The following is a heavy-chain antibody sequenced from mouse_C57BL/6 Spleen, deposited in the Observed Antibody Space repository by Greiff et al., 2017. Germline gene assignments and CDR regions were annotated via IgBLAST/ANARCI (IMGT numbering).Heavy chain of an antibody. D-gene: IGHD2-4*01. CDR1: GYTFTDYY. V-gene: IGHV1-26*01. J-gene: IGHJ3*01. Sequence: EVQLQQSGPELVKPGASVKISCKASGYTFTDYYMNWVKQSHGKSLEWIGDINPNNGGTSYNQKFKGKATLTVDKSSSTAYMELRSLTSEDSAVYYCARAGRYYDPRGFAYWGQGTLVTVSA. CDR2: INPNNGGT. CDR3: ARAGRYYDPRGFAY.